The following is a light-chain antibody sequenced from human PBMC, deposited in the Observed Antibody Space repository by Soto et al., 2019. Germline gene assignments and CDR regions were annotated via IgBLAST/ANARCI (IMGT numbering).Light chain of an antibody. CDR3: QQYDSLPLT. V-gene: IGKV3-15*01. J-gene: IGKJ4*01. Sequence: EVVMTQSPATLSVSPGERATLSCRTSQSVRDNLAWYQQKPGQAPRLLVYRASTRGTGIPARFSGSGSGTEFTLTVSSLQSEDFAVYYCQQYDSLPLTVGGGTKVEIK. CDR1: QSVRDN. CDR2: RAS.